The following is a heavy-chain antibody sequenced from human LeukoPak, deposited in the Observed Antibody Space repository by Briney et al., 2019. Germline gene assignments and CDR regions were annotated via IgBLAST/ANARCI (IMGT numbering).Heavy chain of an antibody. Sequence: SEILSLTCTVSGGSISSSSYYWGWIRQPPGKGLEWIGSIYYSGSTYYNPSLKSRVTISVDTSKNQFSLKLSSVTAADTAVYYCASGPYSSSWTYWGQGTLVTVSS. V-gene: IGHV4-39*07. CDR1: GGSISSSSYY. D-gene: IGHD6-13*01. J-gene: IGHJ4*02. CDR2: IYYSGST. CDR3: ASGPYSSSWTY.